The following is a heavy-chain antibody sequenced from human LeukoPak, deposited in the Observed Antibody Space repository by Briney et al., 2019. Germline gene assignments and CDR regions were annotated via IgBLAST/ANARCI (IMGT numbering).Heavy chain of an antibody. CDR1: GFTFSSYA. Sequence: GGSLRLSCAASGFTFSSYAISWVRQATGKGLEWVSGIDTASYTFYPGSVKGRFTISRENAKNSLYLQMNSLRAGDTAVYYCARVSPDYGGYFDSWGQGTLVTVSS. CDR3: ARVSPDYGGYFDS. J-gene: IGHJ4*02. CDR2: IDTASYT. V-gene: IGHV3-13*01. D-gene: IGHD4-23*01.